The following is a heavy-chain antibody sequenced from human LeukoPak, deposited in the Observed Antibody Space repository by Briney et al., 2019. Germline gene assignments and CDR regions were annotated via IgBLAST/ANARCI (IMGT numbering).Heavy chain of an antibody. CDR2: INGSGGST. V-gene: IGHV3-23*01. CDR3: AKGGGLRFDP. J-gene: IGHJ5*02. Sequence: PGRSLRLSCAASGFTFYDYGMSWVRQAPGKGLEWVSDINGSGGSTHYADSVKGRFTISRDNAKNTLYLQMNSLRVEDTAVYYCAKGGGLRFDPWGQGTLVTVSS. CDR1: GFTFYDYG.